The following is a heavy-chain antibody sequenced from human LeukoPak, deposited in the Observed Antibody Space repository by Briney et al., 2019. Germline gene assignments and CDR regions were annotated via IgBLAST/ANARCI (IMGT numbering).Heavy chain of an antibody. V-gene: IGHV1-2*02. D-gene: IGHD3-10*01. CDR2: INPNCGGK. J-gene: IGHJ5*02. CDR1: GYTFTGYY. Sequence: ASVTVSCKASGYTFTGYYIHWVRQPPGQGLDCMGWINPNCGGKNYAQKFQGRVTMTRDTYISTAYMELNRLRSDDTAVYYCARGGSGSYFSWLDPWGQGTLVTVSS. CDR3: ARGGSGSYFSWLDP.